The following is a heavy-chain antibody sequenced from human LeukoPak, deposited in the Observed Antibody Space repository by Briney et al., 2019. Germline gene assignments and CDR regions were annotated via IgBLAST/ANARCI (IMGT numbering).Heavy chain of an antibody. Sequence: GASVKVSCKAFGYTFTSYYMHWVRQAPGQGLEGMGIINPSGGSTSYAQKFQGRVTMTRDMSTSTVYMELSSLRSEDTAVYYCARPVNYGDYVGSFDYWGQGALVTVSS. D-gene: IGHD4-17*01. V-gene: IGHV1-46*01. J-gene: IGHJ4*02. CDR3: ARPVNYGDYVGSFDY. CDR2: INPSGGST. CDR1: GYTFTSYY.